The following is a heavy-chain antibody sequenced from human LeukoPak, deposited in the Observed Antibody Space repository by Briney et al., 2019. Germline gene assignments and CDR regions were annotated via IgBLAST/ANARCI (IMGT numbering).Heavy chain of an antibody. D-gene: IGHD2-2*02. Sequence: PGGSLRLSCAASGFTFSNYAMSWVRQAPGKGLEWVSALSNSGGNTYYADSVKGRFTISRDNSKNTVYLQMNSLTAEDTAVYYCAKDARCSSTSCYNDYWGQGTLVTVSS. J-gene: IGHJ4*02. CDR2: LSNSGGNT. V-gene: IGHV3-23*01. CDR3: AKDARCSSTSCYNDY. CDR1: GFTFSNYA.